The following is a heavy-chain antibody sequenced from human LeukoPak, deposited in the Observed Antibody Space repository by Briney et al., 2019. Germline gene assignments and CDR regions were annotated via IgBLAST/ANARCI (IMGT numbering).Heavy chain of an antibody. CDR2: INHSGST. D-gene: IGHD6-19*01. V-gene: IGHV4-34*01. CDR3: GGGGGAGY. J-gene: IGHJ4*02. Sequence: SETLSLTCAVYGGSFSGYYWSWIRQPPGKGLEWIGEINHSGSTNYNPSLKSRVTISVDTSKNQFSLKLSSVTAADTAVYYCGGGGGAGYWGQGTLVTVSS. CDR1: GGSFSGYY.